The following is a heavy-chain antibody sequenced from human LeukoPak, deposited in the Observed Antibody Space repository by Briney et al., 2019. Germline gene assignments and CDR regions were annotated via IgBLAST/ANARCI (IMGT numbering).Heavy chain of an antibody. CDR3: ARLRKSYGYDY. D-gene: IGHD1-26*01. J-gene: IGHJ4*02. CDR1: GGSISSYY. Sequence: PSETLSLTCTVSGGSISSYYWSWIRQPPGKGLEWIGYIYYSGSTNYNPSLKSRVTISVDTSKNQFSLKLSSVTAADTAVYYCARLRKSYGYDYWGQGTLVTVSS. V-gene: IGHV4-59*08. CDR2: IYYSGST.